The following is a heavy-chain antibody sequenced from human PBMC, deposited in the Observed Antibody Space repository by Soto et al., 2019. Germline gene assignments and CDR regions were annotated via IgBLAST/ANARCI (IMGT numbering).Heavy chain of an antibody. Sequence: SETLSLTXTVSGGSISSYYWSWIRQPAGKGLEWIGRMQTSGSTNYNPSLKSRVTMSEDTSKNQFSLKLSSVTAADTAVYYCARVLFSGYFDYWGQGTLVTVSS. CDR1: GGSISSYY. CDR3: ARVLFSGYFDY. CDR2: MQTSGST. J-gene: IGHJ4*02. V-gene: IGHV4-4*07. D-gene: IGHD6-19*01.